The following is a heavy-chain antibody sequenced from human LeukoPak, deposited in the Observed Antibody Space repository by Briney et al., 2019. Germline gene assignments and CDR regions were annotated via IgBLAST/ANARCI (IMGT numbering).Heavy chain of an antibody. CDR1: GVSISSYY. D-gene: IGHD4-23*01. Sequence: PSETLSLTCTVSGVSISSYYWSWIRQPPGKGLEWIGYIYYSGSTNYNPSLKSRVTISVDTSKNQFSLKLSSVTAADTAVYYCARTQGYGGKLGALDVWGQGTTVTVSS. CDR2: IYYSGST. CDR3: ARTQGYGGKLGALDV. J-gene: IGHJ6*02. V-gene: IGHV4-59*01.